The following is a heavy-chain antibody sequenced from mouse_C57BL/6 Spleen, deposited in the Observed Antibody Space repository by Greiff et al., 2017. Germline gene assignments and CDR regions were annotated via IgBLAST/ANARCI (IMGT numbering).Heavy chain of an antibody. V-gene: IGHV5-17*01. CDR3: ANWDRFAY. J-gene: IGHJ3*01. CDR1: GFTFSDYG. D-gene: IGHD4-1*02. Sequence: DVHLVESGGGLVKPGGSLKLSCAASGFTFSDYGMHWVRQAPEKGLEWVAYISSGSSTIYYADTVKGRFTISRDNAKNTLFLQMTSLRSEDTAMYYCANWDRFAYWGQGTLVTVSA. CDR2: ISSGSSTI.